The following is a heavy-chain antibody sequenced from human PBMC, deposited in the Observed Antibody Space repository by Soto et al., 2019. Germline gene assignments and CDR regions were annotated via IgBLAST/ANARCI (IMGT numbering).Heavy chain of an antibody. V-gene: IGHV3-15*07. CDR1: GFTFSNAW. Sequence: GGFLRLSCAASGFTFSNAWINWVRQAPGRGLEWVGHVKSKTDGGTTDYAAPVKGRCTISRDDSKNTVFLHMNNLKTEDTAVYYCTTDHPYNYDSSCYDHWGPGTLVTVSS. D-gene: IGHD3-22*01. J-gene: IGHJ4*02. CDR2: VKSKTDGGTT. CDR3: TTDHPYNYDSSCYDH.